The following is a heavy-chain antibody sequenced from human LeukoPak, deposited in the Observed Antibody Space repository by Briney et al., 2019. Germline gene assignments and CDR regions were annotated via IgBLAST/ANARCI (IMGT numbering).Heavy chain of an antibody. V-gene: IGHV4-39*07. CDR3: ARVVYGPNAFDI. CDR2: IYYSGST. D-gene: IGHD2/OR15-2a*01. CDR1: GGSISSSSYY. Sequence: SETLSLTCTVSGGSISSSSYYWGWIRQPPGKGLEWIGSIYYSGSTYYNPSLKSRVTISVDTSKNQFSLKLSSVTAEDTAVYYCARVVYGPNAFDIWGQGTMVTVSS. J-gene: IGHJ3*02.